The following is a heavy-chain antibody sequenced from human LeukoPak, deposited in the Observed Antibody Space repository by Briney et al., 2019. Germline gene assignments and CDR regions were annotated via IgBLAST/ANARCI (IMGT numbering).Heavy chain of an antibody. Sequence: PSQTLSLTCTVSGGSISSGDYYWSWIRQPPGKGLEWIGYIYYSGSTYYNPPLKSRVTISVDTSKNQFSLKLSSVTAADTAVYYCARGTYYDFWSSYYYYGMDVWGQGTTVTVSS. CDR3: ARGTYYDFWSSYYYYGMDV. V-gene: IGHV4-30-4*01. J-gene: IGHJ6*02. CDR2: IYYSGST. CDR1: GGSISSGDYY. D-gene: IGHD3-3*01.